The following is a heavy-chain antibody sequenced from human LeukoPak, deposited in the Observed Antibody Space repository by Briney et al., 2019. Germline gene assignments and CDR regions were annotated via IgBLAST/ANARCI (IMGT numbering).Heavy chain of an antibody. Sequence: SETLSLTCAVYGGSFSGYYWSWIRQPPGKGLEWIGEINHSGSTNYNPSLKSRVTISVDTSKNQFSLKLSSVTAADTAVYYCIDLEFGYWGQGILVTVSS. D-gene: IGHD3-3*01. CDR3: IDLEFGY. J-gene: IGHJ4*02. CDR2: INHSGST. V-gene: IGHV4-34*01. CDR1: GGSFSGYY.